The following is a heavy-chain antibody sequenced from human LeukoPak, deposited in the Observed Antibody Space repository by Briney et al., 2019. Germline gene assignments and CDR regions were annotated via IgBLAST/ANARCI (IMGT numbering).Heavy chain of an antibody. CDR1: GFTFKDYS. J-gene: IGHJ3*02. D-gene: IGHD3-22*01. CDR3: ARGDPHYYDLPDAFDI. CDR2: INWDGGRA. V-gene: IGHV3-43*01. Sequence: PGGSLRLSCAASGFTFKDYSMHWVRQGPGKGLEWVSLINWDGGRAYYADSVKGRFTISRDNAKNSLYLQMNSLRAEDTAVYYCARGDPHYYDLPDAFDIWGQGTMVTVSS.